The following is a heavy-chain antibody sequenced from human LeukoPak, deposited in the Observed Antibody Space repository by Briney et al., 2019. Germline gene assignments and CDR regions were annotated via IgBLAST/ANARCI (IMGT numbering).Heavy chain of an antibody. D-gene: IGHD3-10*02. CDR3: ARGTMFPYYFDY. J-gene: IGHJ4*02. Sequence: GRSLRLSCAASGFTFSSYSMKWVRQAPGKGLEWVSFISSSSSYIYYADSLKGRFTISRDNAKNSLYLQMNSLRAEDTAVYYCARGTMFPYYFDYWGQGTLVTVSS. V-gene: IGHV3-21*01. CDR2: ISSSSSYI. CDR1: GFTFSSYS.